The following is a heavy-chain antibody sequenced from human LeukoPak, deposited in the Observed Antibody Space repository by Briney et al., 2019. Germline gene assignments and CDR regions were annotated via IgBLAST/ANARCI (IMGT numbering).Heavy chain of an antibody. CDR1: GGSISSSSYY. CDR3: ARGAGVGNWNDGYYGMDV. J-gene: IGHJ6*02. D-gene: IGHD1-20*01. Sequence: SETLSLTCTVSGGSISSSSYYWGWIRQPPGKGLEWIGSIYYSGSTYYNPSLKSRVTISVDTSKNQFSLKLSSVTAADTAVYYCARGAGVGNWNDGYYGMDVWGQGTTVTVSS. CDR2: IYYSGST. V-gene: IGHV4-39*07.